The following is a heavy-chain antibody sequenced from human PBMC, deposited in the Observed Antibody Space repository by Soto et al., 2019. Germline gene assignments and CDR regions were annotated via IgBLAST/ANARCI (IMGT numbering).Heavy chain of an antibody. CDR3: ARGIAARTPRFDY. CDR2: ISYDGSNK. Sequence: GGSLRLSWVPSGFTLSSYAMPWLRQAPGKGPEWVAVISYDGSNKYYADSVKGRFTISRDNSKNTLYLQMNSLRAEDTAVYHCARGIAARTPRFDYWGQGTMFTVSS. V-gene: IGHV3-30-3*01. D-gene: IGHD6-6*01. J-gene: IGHJ4*02. CDR1: GFTLSSYA.